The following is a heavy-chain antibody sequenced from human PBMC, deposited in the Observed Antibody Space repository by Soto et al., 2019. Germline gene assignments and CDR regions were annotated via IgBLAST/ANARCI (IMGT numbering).Heavy chain of an antibody. D-gene: IGHD4-17*01. CDR3: ARSDYGDLDY. CDR1: GGSISTYY. V-gene: IGHV4-59*01. Sequence: SETLSLTCTVSGGSISTYYWSWFRQPPGKGLEWIGYIYYSGSTNYNPSLKSRVTISVDTSKNQFSLKLSSVTAADTAVYYCARSDYGDLDYWGQGTLVTVSS. CDR2: IYYSGST. J-gene: IGHJ4*02.